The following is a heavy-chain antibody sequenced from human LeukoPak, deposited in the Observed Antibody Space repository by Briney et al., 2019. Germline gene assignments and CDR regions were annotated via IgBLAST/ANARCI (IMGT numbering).Heavy chain of an antibody. Sequence: GGSLRLSCAASGFTFSSCAMSWVRQAPGKGLEWVSAISGSGGSTYYADSVKGRFTISRDNSKNTLYLQKYSLRAEDTAVYYCAKDYRPHGDYGGHAVGAFDIWGQGTMVTVSS. J-gene: IGHJ3*02. CDR2: ISGSGGST. D-gene: IGHD4-23*01. CDR1: GFTFSSCA. V-gene: IGHV3-23*01. CDR3: AKDYRPHGDYGGHAVGAFDI.